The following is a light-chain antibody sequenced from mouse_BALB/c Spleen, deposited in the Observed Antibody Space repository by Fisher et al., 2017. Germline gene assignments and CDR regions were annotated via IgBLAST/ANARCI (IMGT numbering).Light chain of an antibody. CDR1: SSVSY. J-gene: IGKJ5*01. V-gene: IGKV4-55*01. CDR2: DTS. CDR3: QQWSSYPLT. Sequence: IVLTQTTAIMSASPGEKVTMTCSASSSVSYMYWYQQKPGSSPRLLIYDTSNLASGVPVRFSGSGSGTSYSLTISRMEADDAATYYCQQWSSYPLTFGAGTKLELK.